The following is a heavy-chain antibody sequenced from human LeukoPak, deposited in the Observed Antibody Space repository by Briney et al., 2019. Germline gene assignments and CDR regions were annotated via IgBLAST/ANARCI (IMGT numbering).Heavy chain of an antibody. D-gene: IGHD7-27*01. V-gene: IGHV3-48*02. CDR3: AKSSNWAFDY. CDR2: ISSGSDTK. Sequence: GGSLRLSCAASGFTFSSYSMNWVRQAPGEGLEWVSHISSGSDTKYYADSVKGRFTISRDNAKNSLYLQMNSLRDEDTAVYYCAKSSNWAFDYWGQGTLVTVSS. CDR1: GFTFSSYS. J-gene: IGHJ4*02.